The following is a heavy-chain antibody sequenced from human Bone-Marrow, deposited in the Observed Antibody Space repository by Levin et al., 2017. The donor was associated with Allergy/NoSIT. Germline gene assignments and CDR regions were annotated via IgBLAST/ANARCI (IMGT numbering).Heavy chain of an antibody. CDR3: ARGESRITIFGVVITLDY. J-gene: IGHJ4*02. CDR1: GFTFSSYS. CDR2: ISSSSSYI. D-gene: IGHD3-3*01. Sequence: GESLKISCAASGFTFSSYSMNWVRQAPGKGLEWVSSISSSSSYIYYADSVKGRFTISRDNAKNSLYLQMNSLRAEDTAVYYCARGESRITIFGVVITLDYWGQGTLVTVSS. V-gene: IGHV3-21*01.